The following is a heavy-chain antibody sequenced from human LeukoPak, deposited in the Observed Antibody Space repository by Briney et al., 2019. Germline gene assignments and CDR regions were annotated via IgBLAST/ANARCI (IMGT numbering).Heavy chain of an antibody. J-gene: IGHJ4*02. CDR1: GFTFSSYW. V-gene: IGHV3-74*01. D-gene: IGHD3-3*01. CDR3: ARVSFWSRVFDY. CDR2: INSDGGSI. Sequence: GGSLRLSCAASGFTFSSYWMHWVRQAPGKGLVWVSRINSDGGSISYADSVKGRFTISRDNAKNTLYLRMNSLRAEDTAVYYCARVSFWSRVFDYWGQGTLVTVSS.